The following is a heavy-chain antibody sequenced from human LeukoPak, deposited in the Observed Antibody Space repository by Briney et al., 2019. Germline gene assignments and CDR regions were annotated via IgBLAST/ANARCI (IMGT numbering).Heavy chain of an antibody. V-gene: IGHV3-74*01. CDR3: AFRLVREGTIPTDAFDI. J-gene: IGHJ3*02. CDR2: INSDGSST. D-gene: IGHD2-8*01. Sequence: PGRSLTLSCAASGFAFSSYSMHWVRQAPGKGLVWVSRINSDGSSTSYADSVKGRFTISRDNAKNTLYLQMNSLRAEDTAVYYCAFRLVREGTIPTDAFDIWGQGTMVTVSS. CDR1: GFAFSSYS.